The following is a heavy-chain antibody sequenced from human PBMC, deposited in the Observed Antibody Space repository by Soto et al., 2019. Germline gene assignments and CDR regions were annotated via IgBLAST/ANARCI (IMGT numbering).Heavy chain of an antibody. CDR2: ISTSSSTI. Sequence: EVQLVESGGGLVQPGGSLRLSCAASGFTFSSFSMNWVRQVPGKGLDWVSYISTSSSTIYYADSLKGRFTISRDNDKNSLYLQMNSLRDEDTAVYYCARDGAISGCFDYWGQGSLVTVSS. V-gene: IGHV3-48*02. J-gene: IGHJ4*02. CDR1: GFTFSSFS. CDR3: ARDGAISGCFDY. D-gene: IGHD6-19*01.